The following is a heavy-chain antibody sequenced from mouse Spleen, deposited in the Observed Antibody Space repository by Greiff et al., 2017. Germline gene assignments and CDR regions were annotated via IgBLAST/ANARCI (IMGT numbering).Heavy chain of an antibody. V-gene: IGHV1-69*01. J-gene: IGHJ1*01. CDR3: ARIDYGYDGGYFDV. CDR2: IDPSDSYT. CDR1: GYTFTSYW. D-gene: IGHD2-2*01. Sequence: VQLQQPGAELVMPGASVKLSCKASGYTFTSYWMHWVKQRPGQGLEWIGEIDPSDSYTNYNQKFKGKATLTVDKSSSTAYMQLSSLTSEDSAVYYCARIDYGYDGGYFDVWGAGTTVTVSS.